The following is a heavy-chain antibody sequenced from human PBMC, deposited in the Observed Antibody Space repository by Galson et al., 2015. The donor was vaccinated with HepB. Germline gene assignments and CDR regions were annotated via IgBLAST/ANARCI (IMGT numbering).Heavy chain of an antibody. Sequence: ATLSLTCAVYGGSFSGYYWTWIRQPPGKGLEWIGEINDSGDSKYNPSLKSRVTISIDTSKKRFSLKVSSVTAADTAVYYCARAVYYDFWNGFGPWGQGTLVTVSS. V-gene: IGHV4-34*01. CDR2: INDSGDS. D-gene: IGHD3-3*01. J-gene: IGHJ5*02. CDR1: GGSFSGYY. CDR3: ARAVYYDFWNGFGP.